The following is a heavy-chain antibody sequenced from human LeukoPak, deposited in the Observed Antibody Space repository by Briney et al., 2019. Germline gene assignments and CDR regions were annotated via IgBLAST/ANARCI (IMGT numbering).Heavy chain of an antibody. CDR3: ARPQSGSYPFHY. J-gene: IGHJ4*02. D-gene: IGHD1-26*01. Sequence: GESLKISCKGSGYTFTSYWIGWVRQMPGKGLEWMGIIYPGDSESKYNPSLQGQVTISADKSISTAYLQWSSLKASDTAMYYCARPQSGSYPFHYWGQGTLVTVSS. CDR1: GYTFTSYW. CDR2: IYPGDSES. V-gene: IGHV5-51*01.